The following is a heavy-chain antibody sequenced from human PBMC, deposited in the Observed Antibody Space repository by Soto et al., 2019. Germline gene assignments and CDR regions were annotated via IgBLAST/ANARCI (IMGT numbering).Heavy chain of an antibody. D-gene: IGHD3-16*01. V-gene: IGHV4-4*02. CDR1: GGSISSSNW. CDR2: IYHSGST. J-gene: IGHJ3*02. CDR3: ARLNRLRNDAFDI. Sequence: PSETLSLTCAVSGGSISSSNWWSWVSQPPGKGLEWIGEIYHSGSTNYNPSLKSRVTISVDKSKNQFSLKLSSVTAADTAVYSCARLNRLRNDAFDIWGQGTLVTVSS.